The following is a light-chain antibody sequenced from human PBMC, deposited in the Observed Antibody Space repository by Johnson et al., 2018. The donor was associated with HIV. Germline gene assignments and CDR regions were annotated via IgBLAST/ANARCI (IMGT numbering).Light chain of an antibody. Sequence: QSVLTQPPSVSAAPGQKVNISCSGSSSNIGNNYVSWYQQLPGTAPKVLIYDHPKRPSGIPDRFPGSKSGPSAPLGTTSLPTGDEAYYYCGTWDSSLSAGGVFGTGTKVTVI. CDR1: SSNIGNNY. V-gene: IGLV1-51*01. J-gene: IGLJ1*01. CDR2: DHP. CDR3: GTWDSSLSAGGV.